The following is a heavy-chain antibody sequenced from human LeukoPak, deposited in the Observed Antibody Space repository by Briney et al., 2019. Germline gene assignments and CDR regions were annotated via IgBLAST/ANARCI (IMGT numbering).Heavy chain of an antibody. V-gene: IGHV4-34*01. CDR3: ARSPMWELALC. J-gene: IGHJ4*02. CDR2: INHSGST. D-gene: IGHD1-26*01. Sequence: WIRQPPGKGXEXIGEINHSGSTNYNPSLKSRVTISVDTSKNQFSLKLSSVTAADTAVYYCARSPMWELALCWGQGTLVTVSS.